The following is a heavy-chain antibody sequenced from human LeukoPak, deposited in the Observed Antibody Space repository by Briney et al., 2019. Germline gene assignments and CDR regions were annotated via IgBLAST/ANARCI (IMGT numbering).Heavy chain of an antibody. CDR2: ISNNGDST. J-gene: IGHJ3*02. V-gene: IGHV3-64*04. Sequence: PGGSLRLSCSASGFTFSTYSMYWVRQAPGKGLEYVSGISNNGDSTYYADSVKGRFTISRDNSKKSVYLQMNSLRAEDTAVYYCARDVNRGVFDMWGQGTRVTVSS. CDR1: GFTFSTYS. CDR3: ARDVNRGVFDM.